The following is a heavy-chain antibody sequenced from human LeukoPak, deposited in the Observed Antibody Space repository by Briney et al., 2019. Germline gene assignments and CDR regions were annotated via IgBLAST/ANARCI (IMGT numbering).Heavy chain of an antibody. V-gene: IGHV3-7*01. CDR2: IKQDGSEK. D-gene: IGHD2-15*01. CDR1: GFTFSSYG. Sequence: PGGSLRLSCAASGFTFSSYGSSWVRQAPGKGLEWVANIKQDGSEKYYVDSVKGRFTISRDNAKNSLYLQMNSMRAEDTAVHYCARPLGYCSGGSCFPFDYWGQGTLVTVSS. CDR3: ARPLGYCSGGSCFPFDY. J-gene: IGHJ4*02.